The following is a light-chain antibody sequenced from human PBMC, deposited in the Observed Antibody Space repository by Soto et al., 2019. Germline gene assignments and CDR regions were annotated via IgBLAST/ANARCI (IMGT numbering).Light chain of an antibody. CDR1: QAIRNV. CDR3: LHDYSYPRT. CDR2: TVS. V-gene: IGKV1-6*01. Sequence: AIQMTQSPSSLSASVGDRVIITCRASQAIRNVLGWYQQKPGKAPKLLIYTVSTLQSGVPSRCSGSGSGADFTLTLRSLQPEDSPTCYCLHDYSYPRTFGQGTKGEIK. J-gene: IGKJ1*01.